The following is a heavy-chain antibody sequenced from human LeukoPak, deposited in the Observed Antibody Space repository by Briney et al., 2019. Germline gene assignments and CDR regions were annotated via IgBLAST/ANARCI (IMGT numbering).Heavy chain of an antibody. CDR1: GFTFSSYG. Sequence: GGSLRLSCAASGFTFSSYGMNWVRQAPGKGLEWVAVIWYDGSNKYYADSVKGRFTISRDNSKNTLYLQMNSLRAEDTAVYYCARDPEIVVVPAASDAFDIWGQGTMVTVSS. V-gene: IGHV3-33*08. J-gene: IGHJ3*02. D-gene: IGHD2-2*01. CDR3: ARDPEIVVVPAASDAFDI. CDR2: IWYDGSNK.